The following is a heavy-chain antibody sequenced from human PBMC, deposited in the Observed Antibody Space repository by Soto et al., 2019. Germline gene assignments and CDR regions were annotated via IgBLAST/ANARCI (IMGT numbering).Heavy chain of an antibody. CDR2: IYHSGST. J-gene: IGHJ4*02. CDR3: ASPNSGRYYYFDY. Sequence: QVQLQESGPGLVKPSETLSLTCAVSGGSVSSGIYYWSWIRHPPGKGLEWIGYIYHSGSTNYNPSLKSRVTISVDTSKNQFSLRLTSVTAADTAVYYCASPNSGRYYYFDYWGQGSLVTVSS. V-gene: IGHV4-61*01. D-gene: IGHD1-26*01. CDR1: GGSVSSGIYY.